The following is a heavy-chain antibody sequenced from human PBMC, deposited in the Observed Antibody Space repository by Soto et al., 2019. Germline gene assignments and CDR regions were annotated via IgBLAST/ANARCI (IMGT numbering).Heavy chain of an antibody. V-gene: IGHV4-34*01. Sequence: SETLSLTCAVYGGSFSGYYWSWIRQPPGKGLEWIGEINHSGSTNYNPSLKSRVTISVDTSKNQFSLKLSSVTAADTAVYYCARGVKDFWSGYYYDRIRPKKLNWFDPWRQGTLDTVSS. J-gene: IGHJ5*02. CDR2: INHSGST. CDR3: ARGVKDFWSGYYYDRIRPKKLNWFDP. CDR1: GGSFSGYY. D-gene: IGHD3-3*01.